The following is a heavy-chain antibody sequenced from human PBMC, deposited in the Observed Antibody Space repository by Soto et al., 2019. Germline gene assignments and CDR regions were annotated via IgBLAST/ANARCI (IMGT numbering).Heavy chain of an antibody. Sequence: GASVKVSCKASGYSFTSYGISWVRQAPGQGLEWMGWISAYNGNTNYAQKLQGRVTMTTDTSTRTASMELSSLRSDDTAVYYCARERSVGYCITTTCPKPFYYYATDVWGQGTTVTVSS. CDR3: ARERSVGYCITTTCPKPFYYYATDV. D-gene: IGHD2-2*01. CDR1: GYSFTSYG. CDR2: ISAYNGNT. V-gene: IGHV1-18*04. J-gene: IGHJ6*02.